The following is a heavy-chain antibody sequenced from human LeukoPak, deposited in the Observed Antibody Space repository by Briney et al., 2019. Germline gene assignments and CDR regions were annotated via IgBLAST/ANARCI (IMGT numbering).Heavy chain of an antibody. CDR2: IIPIFGTA. CDR3: ARDNDSSGSNWFDP. J-gene: IGHJ5*02. CDR1: GYTLTELS. V-gene: IGHV1-69*13. D-gene: IGHD3-22*01. Sequence: SVKVSCKASGYTLTELSMHWVRQAPGQGLEWMGGIIPIFGTANYAQKFQGRVTITADESTSTAYMELSSLRSEDTAVYYCARDNDSSGSNWFDPWGQGTLVTVSS.